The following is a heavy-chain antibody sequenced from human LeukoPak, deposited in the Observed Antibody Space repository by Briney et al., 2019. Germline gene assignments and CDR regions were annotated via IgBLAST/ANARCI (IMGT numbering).Heavy chain of an antibody. Sequence: PSGTLSLTCTVSGGSISSYYWSWLRQPPGKGLEWVGYIYYSGSTNYNPSLKSRVTISVDTSNNQFSLKLSSVTAADTAVYYCARGSRGIPFDYWGQGTLVTVSS. J-gene: IGHJ4*02. CDR2: IYYSGST. V-gene: IGHV4-59*01. CDR1: GGSISSYY. CDR3: ARGSRGIPFDY. D-gene: IGHD2-21*01.